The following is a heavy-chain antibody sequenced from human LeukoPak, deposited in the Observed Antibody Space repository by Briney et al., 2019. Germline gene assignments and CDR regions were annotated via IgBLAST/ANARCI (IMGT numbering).Heavy chain of an antibody. CDR3: ASIAAAGPCYFDY. CDR2: INHSGST. CDR1: GGSFSGYY. D-gene: IGHD6-13*01. J-gene: IGHJ4*02. V-gene: IGHV4-34*01. Sequence: PETLSLTCAVYGGSFSGYYWSWIRQPPGKGLEWIGEINHSGSTNYNPSLKSRVTISVDTSKNQFSLKLSSVTAADTAVYYCASIAAAGPCYFDYWGQGTLVTVSS.